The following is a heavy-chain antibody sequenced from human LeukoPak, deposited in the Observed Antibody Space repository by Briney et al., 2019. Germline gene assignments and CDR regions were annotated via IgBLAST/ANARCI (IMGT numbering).Heavy chain of an antibody. D-gene: IGHD1-26*01. CDR2: ISAYNGNT. V-gene: IGHV1-18*01. CDR3: AREISGRYLFDY. J-gene: IGHJ4*02. Sequence: GASVTVSCTASGYTFTSYGISWVRQAPGQGLEWMGWISAYNGNTNYAQKLQGRVTITTDTSTSTAYMELRSLRSDATAGYYCAREISGRYLFDYWGQRTLVTVSP. CDR1: GYTFTSYG.